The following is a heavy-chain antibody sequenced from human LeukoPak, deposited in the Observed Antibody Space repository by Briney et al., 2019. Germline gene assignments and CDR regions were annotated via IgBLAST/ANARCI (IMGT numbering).Heavy chain of an antibody. J-gene: IGHJ3*02. CDR1: GGSISSYY. V-gene: IGHV4-59*12. Sequence: SETLSLTCTVSGGSISSYYWSWIRQPPGKGLEWIGYIYHSGSTYYNPSLKSRVTISVDRSKNQFSLKLSSVTAADTAVYYCARAPGYYYDSSGYLFRDAFDIWGQGTMVTVSS. CDR2: IYHSGST. CDR3: ARAPGYYYDSSGYLFRDAFDI. D-gene: IGHD3-22*01.